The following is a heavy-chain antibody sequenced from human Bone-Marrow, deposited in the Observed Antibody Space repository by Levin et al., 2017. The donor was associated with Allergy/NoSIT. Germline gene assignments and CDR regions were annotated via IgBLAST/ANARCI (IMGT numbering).Heavy chain of an antibody. J-gene: IGHJ4*02. Sequence: PGGSLRLSCAASGFTFSDHDMQWVRQGPGKGPVWVSQINSDGRSTAYADSVKGRFTISRDNAKNTLYLQMNSLRVEDTAVYYCVRGWDRGPFDYWGQGTLVTVSS. D-gene: IGHD1-14*01. V-gene: IGHV3-74*01. CDR2: INSDGRST. CDR3: VRGWDRGPFDY. CDR1: GFTFSDHD.